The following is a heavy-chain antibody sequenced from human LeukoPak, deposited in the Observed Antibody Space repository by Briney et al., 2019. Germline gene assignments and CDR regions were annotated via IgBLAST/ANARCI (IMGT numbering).Heavy chain of an antibody. D-gene: IGHD6-6*01. J-gene: IGHJ5*02. CDR2: IYNSEST. Sequence: SETLSLTCTVSGVSISIYYWSWIRQPPGKGLEWIGYIYNSESTYYNLSLKSRVTISLDTSKNQFSLGLNSVTAADTAVYYCARVKGSNWFDPWGQGTLVTVSS. CDR1: GVSISIYY. CDR3: ARVKGSNWFDP. V-gene: IGHV4-59*01.